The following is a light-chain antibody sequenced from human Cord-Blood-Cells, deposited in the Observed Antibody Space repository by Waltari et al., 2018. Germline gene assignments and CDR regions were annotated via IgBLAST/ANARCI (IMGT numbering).Light chain of an antibody. V-gene: IGLV2-11*02. CDR2: DVS. Sequence: QSALTQPRSVSGSPGPSVTISCTGTSRDVGGSNSVSWYQQHPGKAPKLMIYDVSKRPSGVPDRFSGSKSGNTASLTISGLQAEDEADYYCCSYAGSYSHVVFGGGTKLTVL. CDR3: CSYAGSYSHVV. J-gene: IGLJ2*01. CDR1: SRDVGGSNS.